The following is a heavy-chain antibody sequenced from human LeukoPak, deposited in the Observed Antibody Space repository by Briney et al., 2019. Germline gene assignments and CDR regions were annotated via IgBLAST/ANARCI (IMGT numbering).Heavy chain of an antibody. V-gene: IGHV1-18*01. Sequence: ASVKVSCKVSGYTLTELSMHWVRQAPGQGLEWMGWISAYNGNTNYAQKLQGRVTMTTDTSTSTAYMELRSLRSDDTAVYYCARGMYCSSTSCFSFDYWGQGTLVTVSS. CDR1: GYTLTELS. D-gene: IGHD2-2*01. CDR3: ARGMYCSSTSCFSFDY. CDR2: ISAYNGNT. J-gene: IGHJ4*02.